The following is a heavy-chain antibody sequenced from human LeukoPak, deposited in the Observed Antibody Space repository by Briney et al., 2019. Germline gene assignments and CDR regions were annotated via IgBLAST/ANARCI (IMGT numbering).Heavy chain of an antibody. V-gene: IGHV1-18*01. CDR3: ARDSVEARPGWFDP. CDR2: ISGYNGNT. CDR1: DYTFSTYG. D-gene: IGHD6-6*01. Sequence: GASVTVSCTSSDYTFSTYGINWVRQAPGQGPEWMGWISGYNGNTNSAQDLQGRVTMPTDASTTTAYMQLRSLTSDDTAVYYCARDSVEARPGWFDPWGQGTLITVSS. J-gene: IGHJ5*02.